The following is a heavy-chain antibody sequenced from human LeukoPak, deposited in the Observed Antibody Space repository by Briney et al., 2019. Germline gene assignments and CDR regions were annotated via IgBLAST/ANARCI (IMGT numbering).Heavy chain of an antibody. D-gene: IGHD6-19*01. Sequence: SETLSLTCTVSGGSISSSSYYWGWIRQPPGKGLEWIGSIYYSGSTNYNPSLKSRVTISVDTSKNQFSLKLSSVTAADTAVYYCARIETYSSGWYDAFFDYWGQGTLVTVSS. CDR3: ARIETYSSGWYDAFFDY. CDR1: GGSISSSSYY. V-gene: IGHV4-39*07. J-gene: IGHJ4*02. CDR2: IYYSGST.